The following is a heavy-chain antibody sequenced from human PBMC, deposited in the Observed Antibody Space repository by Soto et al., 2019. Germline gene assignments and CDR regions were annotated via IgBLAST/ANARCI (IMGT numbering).Heavy chain of an antibody. CDR3: ARDLTGSYYFDY. CDR2: ISSSSSYI. J-gene: IGHJ4*02. Sequence: PGGSLRLSCAASGFTLSSYFMNWVRQAPGKGLEWVSSISSSSSYIYYADSVKGRFTISRDNAKNSLYLQMNSLRAEDTAVYYCARDLTGSYYFDYWGQGTLVTVSS. CDR1: GFTLSSYF. V-gene: IGHV3-21*01. D-gene: IGHD1-1*01.